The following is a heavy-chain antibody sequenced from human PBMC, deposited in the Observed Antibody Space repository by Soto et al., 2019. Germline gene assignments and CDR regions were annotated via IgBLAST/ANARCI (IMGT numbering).Heavy chain of an antibody. CDR1: GDSVSSNSAA. CDR2: TYYRSKWYN. J-gene: IGHJ6*02. CDR3: ARDGLVTIFGVVINSAYYYGMDV. D-gene: IGHD3-3*01. Sequence: SQTLSLTCAISGDSVSSNSAAWNWIRQSPSRGLEWLGRTYYRSKWYNDYAVSVKSRITINPDTSKNQFSLQLNSVTPEDTAVYYCARDGLVTIFGVVINSAYYYGMDVWGQGTTVTVSS. V-gene: IGHV6-1*01.